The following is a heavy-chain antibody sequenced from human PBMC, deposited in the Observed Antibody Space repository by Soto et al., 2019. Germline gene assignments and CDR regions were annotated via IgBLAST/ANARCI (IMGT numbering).Heavy chain of an antibody. Sequence: PGVCRRLSCAPSPFTFSSYAMSWVPQAPGKGLEWVSAISGSGGSTYDADSVKGRFTISRDNSKNTLYLQMNSLRAEDTAVYYCAKGPPYGDYEDFFDYWGQGTLVTVSS. CDR3: AKGPPYGDYEDFFDY. CDR2: ISGSGGST. CDR1: PFTFSSYA. D-gene: IGHD4-17*01. J-gene: IGHJ4*02. V-gene: IGHV3-23*01.